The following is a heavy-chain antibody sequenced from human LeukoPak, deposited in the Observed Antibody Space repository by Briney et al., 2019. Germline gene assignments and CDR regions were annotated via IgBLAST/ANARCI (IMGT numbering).Heavy chain of an antibody. J-gene: IGHJ3*02. D-gene: IGHD5-18*01. V-gene: IGHV3-21*01. CDR2: ISSSSSYI. CDR1: GFTFSSYS. Sequence: GGSLRLSCAASGFTFSSYSMTWVRQAPVKVLEWVSSISSSSSYIYYADSVKGRFTISRDNAKNSLYLQMNSLRAEDTAVYYCARDSRGYSYCLDAIDIWGQGTMVTVSS. CDR3: ARDSRGYSYCLDAIDI.